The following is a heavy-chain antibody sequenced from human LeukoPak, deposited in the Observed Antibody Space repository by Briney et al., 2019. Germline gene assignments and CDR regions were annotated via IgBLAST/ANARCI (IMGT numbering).Heavy chain of an antibody. V-gene: IGHV4-4*07. D-gene: IGHD2-15*01. CDR1: GGSISSYY. J-gene: IGHJ5*02. Sequence: PSETLSLTCTVSGGSISSYYWSWIRQPAGKGLEWIGRIYTSGSTNYSPSLKSRVTMSVDTSKNQFSLKLSSVTAADTAVYYCARDLQDVVVVAATLGNWFDPWGQGTLVTVSS. CDR2: IYTSGST. CDR3: ARDLQDVVVVAATLGNWFDP.